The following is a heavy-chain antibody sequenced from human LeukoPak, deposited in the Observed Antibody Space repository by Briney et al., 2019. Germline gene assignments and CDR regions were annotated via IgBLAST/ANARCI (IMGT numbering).Heavy chain of an antibody. J-gene: IGHJ4*02. CDR1: GFTFSSRA. CDR2: ISAGGFTT. CDR3: SRVVQDVTGADY. V-gene: IGHV3-23*01. Sequence: SGGSLRLSCTASGFTFSSRAMSWVRQAPGKGLEWVSTISAGGFTTYDADSVKGRFTISRDNSKKTLYLQMNSLRAEDTAVYYCSRVVQDVTGADYWGQGTLVIVSS. D-gene: IGHD3-9*01.